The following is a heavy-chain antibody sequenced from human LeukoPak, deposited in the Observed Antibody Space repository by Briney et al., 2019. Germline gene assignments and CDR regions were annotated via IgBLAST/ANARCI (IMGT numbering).Heavy chain of an antibody. D-gene: IGHD6-6*01. CDR2: ISSSSSYI. CDR1: GFTFSSYS. V-gene: IGHV3-21*01. Sequence: GGSLRLSCAASGFTFSSYSMNWVRQALGKGLEWVSSISSSSSYIYYADSVKGRFTISRDNAKNSLYLQMNSLRAEDTAVYYCARDVEYSSSPGNYWGQGTLVTVSS. J-gene: IGHJ4*02. CDR3: ARDVEYSSSPGNY.